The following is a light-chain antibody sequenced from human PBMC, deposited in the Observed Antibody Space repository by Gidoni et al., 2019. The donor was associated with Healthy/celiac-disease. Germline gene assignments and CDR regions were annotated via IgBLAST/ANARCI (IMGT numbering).Light chain of an antibody. CDR2: DVS. V-gene: IGKV3-11*01. Sequence: IVLTQSPATLSVSPGERATLSCRASQSVSSYLAWYQQKPGQAPRLLIDDVSNKATVIPARFSGSESGTDCTLTISSLGPEDFAGYYCQQRSNWPPWTFGQGTKVEIK. CDR1: QSVSSY. CDR3: QQRSNWPPWT. J-gene: IGKJ1*01.